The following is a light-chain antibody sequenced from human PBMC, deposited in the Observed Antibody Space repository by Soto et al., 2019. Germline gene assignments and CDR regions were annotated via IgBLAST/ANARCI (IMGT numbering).Light chain of an antibody. V-gene: IGKV3-20*01. CDR2: SAS. Sequence: EVVLTQSPGTLSLSPGERATLSCRASQSISSSYLAWYQQKPGQAPRLLIYSASRRATGITDRFSGSGSGTDFTITISRLEHEDFAVYYCQQYGSSRTFGKGTKVEFK. CDR3: QQYGSSRT. CDR1: QSISSSY. J-gene: IGKJ1*01.